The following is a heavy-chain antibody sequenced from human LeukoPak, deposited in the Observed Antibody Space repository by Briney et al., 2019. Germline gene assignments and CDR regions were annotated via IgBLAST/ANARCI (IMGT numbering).Heavy chain of an antibody. CDR2: IYTSGTT. D-gene: IGHD1-1*01. V-gene: IGHV4-4*07. J-gene: IGHJ4*02. CDR3: ARNVAGSFDY. CDR1: GGSMSSDY. Sequence: SETLSLTCTVSGGSMSSDYWTWIRQPAGKGLEWIGRIYTSGTTNYNPSLKSRVTMSVDTSKNQFSLRVCSVTAADTAVYYCARNVAGSFDYWGQGTLVTVSS.